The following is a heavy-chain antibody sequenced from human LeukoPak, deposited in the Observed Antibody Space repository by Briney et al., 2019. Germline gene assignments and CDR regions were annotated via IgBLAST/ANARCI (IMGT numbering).Heavy chain of an antibody. J-gene: IGHJ5*02. CDR3: ARRGDILTGWEDWFDP. CDR1: GGSISSGSYY. CDR2: IYYSGST. V-gene: IGHV4-61*01. Sequence: SETLSLTCTVSGGSISSGSYYWSWIRQPPGKGLEWIGYIYYSGSTNYNPSLKSRVTILVDTSKNQFSLKLSSVTAADTAVYYCARRGDILTGWEDWFDPWGQGTLVTVSS. D-gene: IGHD3-9*01.